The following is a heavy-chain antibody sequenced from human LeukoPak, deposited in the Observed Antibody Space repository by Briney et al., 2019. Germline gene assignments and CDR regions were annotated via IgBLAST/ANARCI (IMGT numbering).Heavy chain of an antibody. J-gene: IGHJ6*02. CDR1: GGTFSSYA. V-gene: IGHV1-69*13. CDR2: IIPIFGTA. CDR3: AREPDIVVVPAAIPPITYYYYGMDV. D-gene: IGHD2-2*01. Sequence: SVKVSCKASGGTFSSYAISWVRQAPGQGLEWMGGIIPIFGTANYAQKFQGRVTITADESTSTAYMELSSLRSEDTAVYYCAREPDIVVVPAAIPPITYYYYGMDVWGQGTTVTVSS.